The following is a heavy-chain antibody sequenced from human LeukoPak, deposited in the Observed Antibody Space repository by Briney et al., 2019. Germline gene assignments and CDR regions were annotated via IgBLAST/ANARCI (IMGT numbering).Heavy chain of an antibody. J-gene: IGHJ4*02. CDR1: GGSFSGYY. D-gene: IGHD3-22*01. CDR2: INHSGST. CDR3: ASPRGGSSGYYDY. V-gene: IGHV4-34*01. Sequence: SETLSLTCAVYGGSFSGYYWSWIRQPLGKGLEWIGEINHSGSTNYNPSLKSRVTISVDTSKNQFSLKLSSVTAADTAVYYCASPRGGSSGYYDYWGQGTLVTVSS.